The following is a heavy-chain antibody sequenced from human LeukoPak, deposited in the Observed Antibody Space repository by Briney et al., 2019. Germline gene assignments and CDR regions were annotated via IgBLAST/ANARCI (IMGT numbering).Heavy chain of an antibody. CDR1: GFTFSSYA. V-gene: IGHV3-30*07. CDR3: VRDGRNWL. J-gene: IGHJ4*02. Sequence: GSLRLSCAASGFTFSSYAMHWVRQAPGKGLEWVAVISYDGSNKYYADSVKGRFTISRDNAKNTLFLQMNSLRAEDTAMYFCVRDGRNWLWGQGTLVTVSS. D-gene: IGHD1-1*01. CDR2: ISYDGSNK.